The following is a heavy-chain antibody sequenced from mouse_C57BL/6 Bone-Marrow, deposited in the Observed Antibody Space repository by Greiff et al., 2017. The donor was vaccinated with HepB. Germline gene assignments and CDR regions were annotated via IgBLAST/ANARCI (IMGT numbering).Heavy chain of an antibody. D-gene: IGHD6-1*01. Sequence: QVQLKQSGAELARPGASVKLSCKASGYTFTSYGISWVKQRTGQGLEWIGEIYPRSGNTYYNEKFKGKATLTADKSSSTAYMELRSLTSEDSAVYFCAREQFFYYFDYWGQGTTLTVSS. CDR1: GYTFTSYG. J-gene: IGHJ2*01. CDR3: AREQFFYYFDY. V-gene: IGHV1-81*01. CDR2: IYPRSGNT.